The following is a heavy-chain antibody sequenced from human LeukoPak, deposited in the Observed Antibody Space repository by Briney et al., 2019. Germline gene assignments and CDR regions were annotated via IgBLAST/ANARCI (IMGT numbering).Heavy chain of an antibody. CDR1: GFTFGSHW. CDR2: IKQGGSEK. Sequence: GGSLTLSCAASGFTFGSHWMAWVRQAPGKGLEWVASIKQGGSEKYYVDSVKGRFTVSRDNAKNSVSLQMNSLSAADTAIYYCARGPNYGDRVDCLDSWGQGTKVTVSS. D-gene: IGHD4-17*01. CDR3: ARGPNYGDRVDCLDS. V-gene: IGHV3-7*01. J-gene: IGHJ4*02.